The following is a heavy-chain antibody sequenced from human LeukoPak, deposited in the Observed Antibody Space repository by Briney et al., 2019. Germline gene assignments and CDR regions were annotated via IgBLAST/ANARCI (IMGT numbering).Heavy chain of an antibody. CDR1: GFTFSSYG. CDR2: IRYDGSNK. J-gene: IGHJ4*02. V-gene: IGHV3-30*02. CDR3: AKDLSGDYVWGFDY. D-gene: IGHD3-16*01. Sequence: PGGSLRLSCAASGFTFSSYGMHWVRQAPGKGLEWVAFIRYDGSNKYYADSVKGRFTISRDNSKNTLYLQMNSLRAEDTAVYYCAKDLSGDYVWGFDYWGQGTLVTVSS.